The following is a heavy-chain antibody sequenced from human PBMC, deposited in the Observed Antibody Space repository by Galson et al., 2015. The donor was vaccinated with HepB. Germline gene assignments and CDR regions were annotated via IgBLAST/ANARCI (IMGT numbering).Heavy chain of an antibody. J-gene: IGHJ6*02. V-gene: IGHV4-61*01. Sequence: ETLSLTCSVSDDSVSSGSFHWGWIRQPPGKGLEWIGYIHNRGTTKFNPSLKSRITMSVDTSKKQFTLKLNSVTSADTAVYYCARDRAPLDFRGSRYYYGMDVWGQGTTVTVSS. CDR3: ARDRAPLDFRGSRYYYGMDV. CDR1: DDSVSSGSFH. CDR2: IHNRGTT. D-gene: IGHD3/OR15-3a*01.